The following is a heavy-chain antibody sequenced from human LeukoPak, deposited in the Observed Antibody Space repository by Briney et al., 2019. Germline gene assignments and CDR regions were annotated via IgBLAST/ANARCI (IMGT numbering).Heavy chain of an antibody. CDR1: GFTFRSYE. D-gene: IGHD3-10*01. J-gene: IGHJ5*02. Sequence: PGGSLRLSCAASGFTFRSYEMNWVRQAPGKGLEWVSYITSSGSTIYYADSVKGRFTISRDNAKNSLYLQMNSLRAEDTAVYYCVRSSASSGPNCFDPWGQGTLVTVSS. V-gene: IGHV3-48*03. CDR3: VRSSASSGPNCFDP. CDR2: ITSSGSTI.